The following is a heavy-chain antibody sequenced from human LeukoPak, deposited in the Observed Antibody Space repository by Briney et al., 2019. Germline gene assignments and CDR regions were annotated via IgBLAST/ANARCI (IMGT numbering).Heavy chain of an antibody. CDR3: AKGIVDTPMGDRYYYYYYMDV. Sequence: GGSLRLSCAGSRFTFSNYAMTWVRQAPGKGLEWVSGISGSADSTYHADSVKGRFTISRDNSKNTLYLQMNSLSVEDTAVYYCAKGIVDTPMGDRYYYYYYMDVWGKGTTVIVSS. CDR1: RFTFSNYA. J-gene: IGHJ6*03. D-gene: IGHD5-18*01. CDR2: ISGSADST. V-gene: IGHV3-23*01.